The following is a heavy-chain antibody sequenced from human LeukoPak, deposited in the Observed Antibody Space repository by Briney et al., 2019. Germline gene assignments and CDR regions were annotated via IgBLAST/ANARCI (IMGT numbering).Heavy chain of an antibody. Sequence: GGSLRLSCAASGFTVSSNYMSWVRQAPGKGLEWVSVIYSGGSTYYADSVKGRFTISRDNSKNTLYLQMNSLGAEDTAVYYCARALDDILTGYYDWYFDLWGRGTLVTVSS. J-gene: IGHJ2*01. CDR1: GFTVSSNY. CDR3: ARALDDILTGYYDWYFDL. V-gene: IGHV3-53*01. CDR2: IYSGGST. D-gene: IGHD3-9*01.